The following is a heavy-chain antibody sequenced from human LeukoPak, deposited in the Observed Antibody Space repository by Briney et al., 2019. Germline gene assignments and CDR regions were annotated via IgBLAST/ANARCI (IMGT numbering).Heavy chain of an antibody. CDR3: ARDRRTNMYTAIVTYNWFDL. J-gene: IGHJ5*01. CDR1: GFTFSSYV. D-gene: IGHD5-18*01. Sequence: GGSLRLSCAASGFTFSSYVMHWVRQAPGKGLEWVAIVSFDGSNKDYADSVKGRFTISRDNSKNTLFLQMDSLRAEDTAVYYCARDRRTNMYTAIVTYNWFDLWGQGTLVTVSS. V-gene: IGHV3-30*04. CDR2: VSFDGSNK.